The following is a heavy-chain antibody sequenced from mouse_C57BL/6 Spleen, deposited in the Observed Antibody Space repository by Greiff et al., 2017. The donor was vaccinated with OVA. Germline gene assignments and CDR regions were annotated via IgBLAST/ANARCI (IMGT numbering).Heavy chain of an antibody. CDR3: ARDLGLDEYYFDY. CDR2: IDPNSGGT. V-gene: IGHV1-72*01. CDR1: GYTFTSYW. Sequence: VQLQQPGAELVKPGASVKLSCKASGYTFTSYWMHWVKQRPGRGLEWIGRIDPNSGGTKYNEKFKSKATLTVDKPSSTAYMQLSSLTSEDSAVYDCARDLGLDEYYFDYWGQGTTLTVSS. J-gene: IGHJ2*01. D-gene: IGHD4-1*01.